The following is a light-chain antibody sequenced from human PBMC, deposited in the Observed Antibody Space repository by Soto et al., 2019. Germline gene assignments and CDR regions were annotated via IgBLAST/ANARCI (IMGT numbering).Light chain of an antibody. CDR3: CSYAAPVAYV. J-gene: IGLJ1*01. V-gene: IGLV2-23*02. CDR2: EVN. Sequence: QSDLNQPASVSGSPGQSITISCTGTSRDVGNYDLVSWYQQHPGKAPKLIMCEVNKWPSGVSNRFSGSKSGNTASLTISGLQAEDEADYYCCSYAAPVAYVFVPVTKLTVL. CDR1: SRDVGNYDL.